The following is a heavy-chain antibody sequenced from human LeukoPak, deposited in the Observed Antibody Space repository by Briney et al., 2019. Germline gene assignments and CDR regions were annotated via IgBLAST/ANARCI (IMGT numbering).Heavy chain of an antibody. D-gene: IGHD4-17*01. CDR1: GYTFTSYY. V-gene: IGHV1-46*01. Sequence: ASVKVSCKASGYTFTSYYMHWVRQAPGQGLEWMGIINPSGGSTSYAQKFQGRVTMTRDTSTSTVYMELSSLRSEDTAVYYCARDFHYGDYGRTYYFDYWGQGTLVTVSS. J-gene: IGHJ4*02. CDR3: ARDFHYGDYGRTYYFDY. CDR2: INPSGGST.